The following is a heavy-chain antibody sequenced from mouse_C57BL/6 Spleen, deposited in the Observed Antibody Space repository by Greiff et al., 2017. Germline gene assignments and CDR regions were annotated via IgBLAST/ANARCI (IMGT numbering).Heavy chain of an antibody. J-gene: IGHJ3*01. CDR1: GYSITSGYD. CDR2: ISYSGST. CDR3: ARDGYGSSLFAY. D-gene: IGHD1-1*01. V-gene: IGHV3-1*01. Sequence: EVKVEESGPGMVKPSQSLSLTCTVTGYSITSGYDWHWIRHFPGNKLEWMGYISYSGSTNYNPSLKSRISITHDTSKNHFFLKLNSVTTEDTATYYCARDGYGSSLFAYWGQGTLVTVSA.